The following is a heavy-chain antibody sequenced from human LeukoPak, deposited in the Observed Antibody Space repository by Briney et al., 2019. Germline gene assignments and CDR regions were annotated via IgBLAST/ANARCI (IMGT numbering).Heavy chain of an antibody. J-gene: IGHJ6*02. V-gene: IGHV3-13*01. CDR1: GFPFSNYD. CDR2: LGTNGDT. Sequence: PGGPLRLSCVASGFPFSNYDMYWVRQAAGRGLEWVSALGTNGDTYYLGSVRGRFTISRENSKNSLYLQMNSLRVDDTAVYYCAREWRGIASHYHGMDVWGQGTTVTVSS. D-gene: IGHD6-6*01. CDR3: AREWRGIASHYHGMDV.